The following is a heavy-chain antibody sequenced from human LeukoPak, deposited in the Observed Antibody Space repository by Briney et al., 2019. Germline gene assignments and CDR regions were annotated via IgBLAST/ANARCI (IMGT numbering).Heavy chain of an antibody. J-gene: IGHJ4*02. V-gene: IGHV3-21*01. CDR2: IPSSGNDM. CDR3: ARGFYQLDY. D-gene: IGHD2-2*01. Sequence: PGGSLRLSCGASGFTFRSYTMTWVRPAAGKGLEWDSSIPSSGNDMYYADSVKGRFTISRDNAKSSLYLQMNSLRAEDTAVYYCARGFYQLDYWGQGTLVTISS. CDR1: GFTFRSYT.